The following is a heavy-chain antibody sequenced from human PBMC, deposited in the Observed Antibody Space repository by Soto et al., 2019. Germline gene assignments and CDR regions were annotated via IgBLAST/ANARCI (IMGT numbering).Heavy chain of an antibody. CDR3: ARDRWSGRYPLDY. Sequence: QVQLEESGGGVVQPGKSLRLSCAASGFTFSSYGMQWVRQAPGKGLAWMAGIWYDGSNKYYADSVKGRFTISRDNSKNTLYLQMNSLRAEDTAVYYCARDRWSGRYPLDYWGQGTLVTVSS. D-gene: IGHD1-26*01. V-gene: IGHV3-33*01. J-gene: IGHJ4*02. CDR2: IWYDGSNK. CDR1: GFTFSSYG.